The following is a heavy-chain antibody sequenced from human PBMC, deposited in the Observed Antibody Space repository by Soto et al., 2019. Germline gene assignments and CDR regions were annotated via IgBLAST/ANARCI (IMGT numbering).Heavy chain of an antibody. CDR1: GFTFSSYA. CDR2: ISGSGGST. CDR3: AKFHRRMGGHVVVPPALRAPFDY. V-gene: IGHV3-23*01. J-gene: IGHJ4*02. Sequence: PGGSLRLSCAASGFTFSSYAMSWVRQAPGKGLEWVSAISGSGGSTYYADSVKGRFTISRDNSKNTLYLQMNSLRAEDTAVYYCAKFHRRMGGHVVVPPALRAPFDYWGQGTLVTVSS. D-gene: IGHD2-2*01.